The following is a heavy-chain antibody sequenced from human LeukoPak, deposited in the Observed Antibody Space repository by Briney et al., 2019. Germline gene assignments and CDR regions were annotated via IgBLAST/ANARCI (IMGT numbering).Heavy chain of an antibody. D-gene: IGHD3-3*01. CDR1: GFTFSSYA. Sequence: GGSLSLSCAASGFTFSSYAMSWVRQAQGKGLDWVSAISGSGGSTYYADSVRGRFTISRDNSKNTLYLQMNSLRAEDTAVYYCAKGANYDFWSGPYYFDYWGQGTLVTVSS. J-gene: IGHJ4*02. CDR3: AKGANYDFWSGPYYFDY. V-gene: IGHV3-23*01. CDR2: ISGSGGST.